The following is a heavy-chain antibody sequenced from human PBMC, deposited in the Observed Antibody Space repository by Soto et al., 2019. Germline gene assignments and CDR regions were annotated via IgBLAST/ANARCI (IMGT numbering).Heavy chain of an antibody. D-gene: IGHD2-2*03. CDR2: IIPTFGTA. Sequence: QVQLVQSGAEVKKPGSSVKVSCKASGGTFSSYAISWVRQAPGQGLEWMGGIIPTFGTANYAQKFQGRVTITADESTSTAYMELSSLRSEDTAVYYCARGGGYCSSTSCTYYYYGMDVWGQGTTVTVSS. J-gene: IGHJ6*02. CDR3: ARGGGYCSSTSCTYYYYGMDV. CDR1: GGTFSSYA. V-gene: IGHV1-69*01.